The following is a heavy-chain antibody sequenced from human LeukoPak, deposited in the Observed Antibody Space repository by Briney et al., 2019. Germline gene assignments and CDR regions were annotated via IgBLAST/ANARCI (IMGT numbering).Heavy chain of an antibody. CDR2: INPNSGGT. V-gene: IGHV1-2*02. J-gene: IGHJ5*02. Sequence: ASVKVSCXASGYTFTGYYMHWVRQAPGQGLEWMGWINPNSGGTNYAQKFQGRVTMTRDTSISTAYMELSRLRSDDTAVYYCARDFVVVPAAIPTWFDPWGQGTLVTVSS. CDR3: ARDFVVVPAAIPTWFDP. D-gene: IGHD2-2*02. CDR1: GYTFTGYY.